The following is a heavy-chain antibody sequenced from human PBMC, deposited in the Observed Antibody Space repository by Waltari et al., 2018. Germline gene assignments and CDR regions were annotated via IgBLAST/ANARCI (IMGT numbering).Heavy chain of an antibody. CDR2: IKPNSGGT. Sequence: QVQLVQSGAEVKKPGASVKVSCKASGYPFTGYYMHWVRQAPGQGLEWMGRIKPNSGGTNYAQKFQGRVTMTRDTSISTAYMELSRLRSDDTAVYYCARVPRYCGGDCYSDYFDYWGQGTLVTVSS. V-gene: IGHV1-2*06. CDR3: ARVPRYCGGDCYSDYFDY. CDR1: GYPFTGYY. D-gene: IGHD2-21*01. J-gene: IGHJ4*02.